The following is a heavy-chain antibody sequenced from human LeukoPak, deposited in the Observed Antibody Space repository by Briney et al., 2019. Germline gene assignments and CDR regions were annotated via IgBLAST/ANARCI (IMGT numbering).Heavy chain of an antibody. J-gene: IGHJ4*02. CDR1: SGSIISGGYY. CDR2: IYYSGST. D-gene: IGHD2-15*01. CDR3: ARVRGCSGGSCYSFDY. V-gene: IGHV4-31*03. Sequence: SETLSLTCTVSSGSIISGGYYWRWIRQHPGKGLEWIGYIYYSGSTYYNPFLKSRVTISVDTSKNQFSLKLSSVTAADTAVYYCARVRGCSGGSCYSFDYWGQGTLVTVSS.